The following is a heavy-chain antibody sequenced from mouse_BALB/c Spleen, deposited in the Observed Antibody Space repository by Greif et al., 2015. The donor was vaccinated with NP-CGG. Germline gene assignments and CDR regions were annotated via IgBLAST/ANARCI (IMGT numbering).Heavy chain of an antibody. CDR3: FYYGNYAYFDY. Sequence: QVQLQQSGAELVKPGASVKLSCKASGYTFTSYWMHWVKQRPGQGLEWIGEINPSNGRTNYNEKFKSKATLTVDKSSSTAYMQLSSLTSEDSAVYYCFYYGNYAYFDYWGQGTTLTVSS. CDR1: GYTFTSYW. J-gene: IGHJ2*01. V-gene: IGHV1S81*02. D-gene: IGHD2-1*01. CDR2: INPSNGRT.